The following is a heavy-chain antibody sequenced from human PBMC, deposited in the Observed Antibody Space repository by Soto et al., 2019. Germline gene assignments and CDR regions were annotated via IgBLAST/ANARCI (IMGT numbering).Heavy chain of an antibody. CDR1: GNTFTSYA. CDR2: INAGNGNT. D-gene: IGHD6-19*01. V-gene: IGHV1-3*01. Sequence: ASVKVSCKASGNTFTSYAMHWVRQAPGQRLEWMGWINAGNGNTKYSQKFQGRVTITRDTSASTAYMELSSLRSEDTAVYYCARDVGSGWCFLAYWGQGTLVTVSS. J-gene: IGHJ4*02. CDR3: ARDVGSGWCFLAY.